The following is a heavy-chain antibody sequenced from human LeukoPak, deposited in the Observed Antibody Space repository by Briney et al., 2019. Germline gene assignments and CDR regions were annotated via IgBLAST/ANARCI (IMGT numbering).Heavy chain of an antibody. CDR2: IKQDGSEK. CDR1: GFTFSSHW. V-gene: IGHV3-7*01. CDR3: ARDGEMPTIYFDY. J-gene: IGHJ4*02. Sequence: GGSLRLSCAVSGFTFSSHWMSWVRQAPGKGLEWVANIKQDGSEKYYVDSAKGRFTISRDNAKKSLFLQMNSLRAEDTAVYYCARDGEMPTIYFDYWGQGTLVTVSS. D-gene: IGHD5-24*01.